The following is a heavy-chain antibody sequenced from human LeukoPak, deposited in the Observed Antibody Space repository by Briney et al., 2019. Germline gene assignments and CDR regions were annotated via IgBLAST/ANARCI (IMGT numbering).Heavy chain of an antibody. CDR2: ISGSGGST. D-gene: IGHD6-19*01. Sequence: ASLRLSCAASGFTFSSYAMSWVRQAPGKGLEWVSAISGSGGSTYYADSVKGRFTISRDNSKNTLYLQMNSLRAEDTAVYYCAKRRIAVAALDYWGQGTLVTVSS. CDR3: AKRRIAVAALDY. V-gene: IGHV3-23*01. CDR1: GFTFSSYA. J-gene: IGHJ4*02.